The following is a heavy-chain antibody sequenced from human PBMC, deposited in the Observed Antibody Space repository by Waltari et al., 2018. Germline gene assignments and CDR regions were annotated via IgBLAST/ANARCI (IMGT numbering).Heavy chain of an antibody. CDR1: GFTFSSYW. Sequence: EVQLVESGGGLVQPGGSLRLSCAASGFTFSSYWLSWVRQPPGKGLEWVANIKQDGSEKYYVDSVKGRFTISRDNAKNSLYLQMNSLRAEDTAVYYCARSRSEGVDDAFDIWGQGTMVTVSS. V-gene: IGHV3-7*01. CDR3: ARSRSEGVDDAFDI. CDR2: IKQDGSEK. J-gene: IGHJ3*02.